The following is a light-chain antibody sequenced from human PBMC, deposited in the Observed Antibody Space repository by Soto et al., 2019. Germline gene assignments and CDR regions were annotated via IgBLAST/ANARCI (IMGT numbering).Light chain of an antibody. J-gene: IGKJ1*01. Sequence: DIQMTQSPSTLSASVGDRVTITCRASQTIINWLAWYQQKPGKAPKLLIYKASSLGNGVPSRFSGSGSGTEFTLTISSLQPDDFATYYCQQYNSYSRTFGQGTKVEIK. CDR3: QQYNSYSRT. V-gene: IGKV1-5*03. CDR1: QTIINW. CDR2: KAS.